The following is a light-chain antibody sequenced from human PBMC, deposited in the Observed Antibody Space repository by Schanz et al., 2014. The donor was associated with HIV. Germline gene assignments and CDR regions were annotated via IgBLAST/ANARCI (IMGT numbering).Light chain of an antibody. CDR3: WSYAGSSTRV. CDR2: EVS. J-gene: IGLJ3*02. Sequence: QSALTQPPSASGSPGQSVTIPCTGTSSDVGAYNYVSWYQQHPGEAPKLMIYEVSKRPSGVPDRFSGSKSGNTASLTISGLQAEDEADYYCWSYAGSSTRVFGGGTKLTVL. V-gene: IGLV2-8*01. CDR1: SSDVGAYNY.